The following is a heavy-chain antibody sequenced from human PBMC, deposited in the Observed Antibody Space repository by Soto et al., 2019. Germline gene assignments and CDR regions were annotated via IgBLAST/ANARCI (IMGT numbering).Heavy chain of an antibody. D-gene: IGHD2-15*01. J-gene: IGHJ6*02. CDR3: AREIVVVVAATLYYYGMDV. CDR2: ISSSGSTI. Sequence: PGGSLRLSCAASGFTFSSYEMNWVRQAPGKGLEWVSYISSSGSTIYYADSVKGRFTISRDNAKNSLYLQMNSLRAEDTAVYYCAREIVVVVAATLYYYGMDVWGQGTTVTVSS. V-gene: IGHV3-48*03. CDR1: GFTFSSYE.